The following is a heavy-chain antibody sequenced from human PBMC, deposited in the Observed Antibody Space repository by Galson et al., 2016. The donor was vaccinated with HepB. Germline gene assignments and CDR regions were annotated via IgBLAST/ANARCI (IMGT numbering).Heavy chain of an antibody. V-gene: IGHV3-15*07. Sequence: SLRLSCAASGFSFSNAWMNWVRQAPGKGLEWVGRIKSKPDGGTRDYAAPVKGRFSVSRDDSENTLYLQMNSLKTEDSAGYYCATGGSYSTNDPFDIWGQGTMVTVSS. CDR2: IKSKPDGGTR. D-gene: IGHD1-26*01. CDR1: GFSFSNAW. J-gene: IGHJ3*02. CDR3: ATGGSYSTNDPFDI.